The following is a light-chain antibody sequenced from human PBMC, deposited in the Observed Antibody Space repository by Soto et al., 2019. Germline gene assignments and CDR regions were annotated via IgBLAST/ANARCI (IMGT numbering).Light chain of an antibody. CDR3: QQYGSSRT. J-gene: IGKJ5*01. Sequence: EIVLTQSPGTLSLSPGERATLSCRASQSVSSNYLAWYQQKPGQAPRLLIYGASSRATGIPDRFSGSGSGPDFTLTISRLEPEDFSVYYCQQYGSSRTFGQGTRLEIK. CDR1: QSVSSNY. CDR2: GAS. V-gene: IGKV3-20*01.